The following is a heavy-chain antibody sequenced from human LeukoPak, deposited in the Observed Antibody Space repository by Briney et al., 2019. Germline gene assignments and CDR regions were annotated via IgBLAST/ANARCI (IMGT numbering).Heavy chain of an antibody. V-gene: IGHV3-11*04. CDR3: AELGITMIGGV. CDR1: GFTFSNAW. CDR2: ISSSGSTI. J-gene: IGHJ4*02. Sequence: PGGPLRLSCAASGFTFSNAWMSWVRQAPGKGLEWVSYISSSGSTIYYADSVKGRFTISRDNAKNSLYLQMNSLRAEDTAVYYCAELGITMIGGVWGRGTLVTVSS. D-gene: IGHD3-10*02.